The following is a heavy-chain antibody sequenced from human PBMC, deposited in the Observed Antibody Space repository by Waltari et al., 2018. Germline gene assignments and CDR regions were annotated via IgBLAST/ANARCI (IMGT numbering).Heavy chain of an antibody. CDR2: IRSKAYGGTT. CDR1: GFTFGDYA. Sequence: EVQLVESGGGLVQPGRSLRLSCTASGFTFGDYAMSWFRQAPGKGLEWVGFIRSKAYGGTTEYAASVKGRFTISRDDSKSIAYLQMNSLKTEDTAMYYCTRDHDSSGWYFFQHWGQGTLVTVSS. D-gene: IGHD6-19*01. CDR3: TRDHDSSGWYFFQH. V-gene: IGHV3-49*03. J-gene: IGHJ1*01.